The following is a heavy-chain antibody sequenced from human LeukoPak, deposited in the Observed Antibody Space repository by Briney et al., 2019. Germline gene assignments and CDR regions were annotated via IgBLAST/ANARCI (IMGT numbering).Heavy chain of an antibody. CDR1: GGSISSSNW. J-gene: IGHJ3*02. D-gene: IGHD4-23*01. CDR3: ARGSMTTVAPGAFDI. Sequence: SETLSLTCAVSGGSISSSNWWSWVRQPPGKGLEWIGEIYHSGSTNYNPSLKSRVTISVDKSKNQFSLKLSSVTAADTAVYYCARGSMTTVAPGAFDIWGQGTMVTVSS. V-gene: IGHV4-4*02. CDR2: IYHSGST.